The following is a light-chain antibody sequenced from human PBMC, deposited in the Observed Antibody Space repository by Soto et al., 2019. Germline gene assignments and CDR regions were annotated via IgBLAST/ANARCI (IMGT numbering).Light chain of an antibody. Sequence: DIQMTQSPSSLSASVGDRVTITCRAGQSTGSYLNWYQQAPGRAPKFLISAASSLQSGVPSRFSGSGSGTDFSLTISSLQPEDFATYFCQQSYYTPLTFGGGTKVDIK. V-gene: IGKV1-39*01. CDR2: AAS. CDR1: QSTGSY. CDR3: QQSYYTPLT. J-gene: IGKJ4*01.